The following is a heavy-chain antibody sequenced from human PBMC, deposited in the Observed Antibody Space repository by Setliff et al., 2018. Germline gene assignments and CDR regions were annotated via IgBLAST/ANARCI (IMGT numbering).Heavy chain of an antibody. CDR3: TTDPDDFRLDY. J-gene: IGHJ4*02. CDR1: GFTFSDYY. D-gene: IGHD2-21*02. Sequence: GGSLRLSCAASGFTFSDYYMSWVRQAPGKGLEWLGRIKSKTDGGTTDYAAPVKGRFTISRDDLKNTLYLQMNSLKTEDTAVYYCTTDPDDFRLDYWGQGTLVTVSS. CDR2: IKSKTDGGTT. V-gene: IGHV3-15*01.